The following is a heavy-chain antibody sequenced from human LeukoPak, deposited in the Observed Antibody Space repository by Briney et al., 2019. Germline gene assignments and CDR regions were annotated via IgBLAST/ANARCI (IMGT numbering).Heavy chain of an antibody. Sequence: ASVKLSCKASGYTFTSYDINWVRQATGQRLEWMGWMNPNSGNTGYAQKFQGRVTITRNTSISTAYMELSSLRSEDTAVYYCARGTNRGYSYGYNYWGQGTLVTVSS. CDR2: MNPNSGNT. D-gene: IGHD5-18*01. CDR1: GYTFTSYD. J-gene: IGHJ4*02. CDR3: ARGTNRGYSYGYNY. V-gene: IGHV1-8*03.